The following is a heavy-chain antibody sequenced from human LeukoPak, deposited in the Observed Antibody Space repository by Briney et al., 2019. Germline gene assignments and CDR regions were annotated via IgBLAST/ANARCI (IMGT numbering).Heavy chain of an antibody. Sequence: ASVKVSCKASGYTFTIYGISWVRQAPGQGGERMGWISAYNGNTNYAQKLQGRVTITTDTSTSTAYMELRSLRSDDTAVYYCARGDYYDSSGYSYWGQGTLVTVSS. J-gene: IGHJ4*02. CDR2: ISAYNGNT. CDR3: ARGDYYDSSGYSY. V-gene: IGHV1-18*01. CDR1: GYTFTIYG. D-gene: IGHD3-22*01.